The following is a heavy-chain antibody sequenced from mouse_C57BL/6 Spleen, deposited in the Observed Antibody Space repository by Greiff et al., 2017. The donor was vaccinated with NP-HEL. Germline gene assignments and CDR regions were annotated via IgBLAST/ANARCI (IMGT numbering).Heavy chain of an antibody. Sequence: VQLQQSGAELVRPGASVTLSCKASGYTFTDYEMHWVKQTPVHGLEWIGAIDPETGGTAYNQKFKGKAILTADKSSSTAYMELRSLTSEDSAVYYCTRYRLRSDYWGQGTTLTVSS. V-gene: IGHV1-15*01. CDR3: TRYRLRSDY. J-gene: IGHJ2*01. CDR1: GYTFTDYE. CDR2: IDPETGGT. D-gene: IGHD2-4*01.